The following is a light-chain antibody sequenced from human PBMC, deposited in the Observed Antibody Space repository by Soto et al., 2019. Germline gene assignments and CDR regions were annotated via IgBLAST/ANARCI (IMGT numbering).Light chain of an antibody. CDR3: HQYHDWPQT. CDR2: GAS. CDR1: QSVSSN. V-gene: IGKV3-15*01. Sequence: EIVMTQSPATLSVSPGERATLSCRASQSVSSNLAWYQQKPGQAPRLLIFGASTRATGISARFSGSGSGTEFTLTISSPQSEDLAFYSCHQYHDWPQTFGQGTKVEIK. J-gene: IGKJ1*01.